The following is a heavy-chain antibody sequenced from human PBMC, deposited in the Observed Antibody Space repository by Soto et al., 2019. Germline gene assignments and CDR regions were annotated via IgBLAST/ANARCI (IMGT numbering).Heavy chain of an antibody. CDR1: GGFLSESY. Sequence: SGTLSLTCAAYGGFLSESYWTWIRQPPGKGLEWIGEINHVGGTNYNPSLKSRVTMSVDTSQNQFSLRLISVTAADTAMYFCVRIRYQLPSSVLWLDPWGQGTPVTVSS. CDR3: VRIRYQLPSSVLWLDP. J-gene: IGHJ5*02. CDR2: INHVGGT. V-gene: IGHV4-34*01. D-gene: IGHD3-16*01.